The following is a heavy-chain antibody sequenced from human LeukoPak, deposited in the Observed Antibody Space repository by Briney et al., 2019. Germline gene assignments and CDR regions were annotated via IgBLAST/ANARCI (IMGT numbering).Heavy chain of an antibody. Sequence: SWGSLRLSCAASGFTFSSYGMHWVRQAPGKGLEWVAVISYDGSNKYYADSVKGRFTISRDNSKNTLYLQMNSLRAEDTAVYYCAKSASSGWRYYYYYMDVWGKGTTVTVSS. CDR2: ISYDGSNK. J-gene: IGHJ6*03. CDR1: GFTFSSYG. V-gene: IGHV3-30*18. D-gene: IGHD6-19*01. CDR3: AKSASSGWRYYYYYMDV.